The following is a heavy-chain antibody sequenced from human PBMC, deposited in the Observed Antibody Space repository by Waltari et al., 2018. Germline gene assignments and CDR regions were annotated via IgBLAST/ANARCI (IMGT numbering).Heavy chain of an antibody. CDR2: IYHSGSP. J-gene: IGHJ6*03. V-gene: IGHV4-59*01. CDR1: GDSLIRYP. CDR3: ARGLISGTPDYYYYYMDV. Sequence: QVQLQESGSGLVKPSETLSLTCTVSGDSLIRYPWTWLRQPPGKGLEWVGPIYHSGSPSYNPSLNSRVTISVDTSENHFFLTLRSVTAADTAVYYCARGLISGTPDYYYYYMDVWGKGTTVTVSS. D-gene: IGHD6-19*01.